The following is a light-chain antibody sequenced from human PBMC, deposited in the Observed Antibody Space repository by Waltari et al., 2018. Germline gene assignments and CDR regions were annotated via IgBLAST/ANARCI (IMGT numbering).Light chain of an antibody. J-gene: IGLJ2*01. CDR1: AGAVTGSHY. V-gene: IGLV7-46*01. CDR2: DTT. CDR3: WLHYSGAVL. Sequence: QAVVTQEPSLTVSPGGTVTLTCGSSAGAVTGSHYPYWFQQKPGQAPRTLIYDTTNKLFRTPARFSGSLLGGKAALTLSGAQPEDEAEYYCWLHYSGAVLFGGGTRLTVL.